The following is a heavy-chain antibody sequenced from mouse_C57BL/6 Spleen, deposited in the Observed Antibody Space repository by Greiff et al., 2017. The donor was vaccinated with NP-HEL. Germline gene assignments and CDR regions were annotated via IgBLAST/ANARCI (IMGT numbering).Heavy chain of an antibody. J-gene: IGHJ3*01. CDR2: ISDGGSYT. CDR1: GFTFSSYA. V-gene: IGHV5-4*01. CDR3: AREGGWDGGFAD. D-gene: IGHD4-1*01. Sequence: EVKLLESGGGLVKPGGSLKLSCAASGFTFSSYAMSWVRQTPEQRLEWVATISDGGSYTYYPDNVKGRFTISRDNANNNLYRQTSHLKAEDTAMYYCAREGGWDGGFADWGQGTLVTVSA.